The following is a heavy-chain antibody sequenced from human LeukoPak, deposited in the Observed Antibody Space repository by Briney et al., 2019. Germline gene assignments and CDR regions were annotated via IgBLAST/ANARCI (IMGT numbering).Heavy chain of an antibody. CDR1: GGSISSGGYS. CDR2: IYYSGST. D-gene: IGHD6-19*01. J-gene: IGHJ4*02. CDR3: ASSGYSSGWYFVY. V-gene: IGHV4-31*03. Sequence: PSETLSLTCTVSGGSISSGGYSWSWIRQHPGKGLEWIGYIYYSGSTYYNPSLKSRVTISVDTSKNQFSLKLSSVTAADTAVYYCASSGYSSGWYFVYWGQGTLVTVSS.